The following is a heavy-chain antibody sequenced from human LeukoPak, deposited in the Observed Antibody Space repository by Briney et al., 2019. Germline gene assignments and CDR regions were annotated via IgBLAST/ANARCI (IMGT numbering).Heavy chain of an antibody. J-gene: IGHJ4*02. CDR1: GFRFSIYT. V-gene: IGHV3-23*01. CDR2: IFGSGYNT. Sequence: GGALRLSCAASGFRFSIYTMSWVRQAPGKGLEWVAGIFGSGYNTYYADSVKGRFTISRDNSKNTLYLQMNSLRVEDTAIYYCAKGLLPGGGYWDIDSLGQGTLVSVSS. CDR3: AKGLLPGGGYWDIDS. D-gene: IGHD5-24*01.